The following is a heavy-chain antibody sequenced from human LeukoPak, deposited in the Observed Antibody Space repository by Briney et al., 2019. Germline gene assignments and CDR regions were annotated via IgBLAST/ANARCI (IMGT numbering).Heavy chain of an antibody. CDR1: GGSFSGYY. J-gene: IGHJ5*02. CDR3: ARRRITMVRGRRDWFDP. CDR2: INHSGST. V-gene: IGHV4-34*01. D-gene: IGHD3-10*01. Sequence: PSETLSLTCAVYGGSFSGYYWSWIRQPPGKGLEWIGEINHSGSTNYNPSLESRVTISVDTSKNQFSLKLSSVTAADTAVYYCARRRITMVRGRRDWFDPWGQGTLVTVSS.